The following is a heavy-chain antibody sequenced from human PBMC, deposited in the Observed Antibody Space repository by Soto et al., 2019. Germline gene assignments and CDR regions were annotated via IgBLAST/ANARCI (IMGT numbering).Heavy chain of an antibody. J-gene: IGHJ6*02. D-gene: IGHD2-15*01. CDR1: GFTFSSYT. Sequence: GGSLRLSCAASGFTFSSYTMNWVRQAPGKGLEWVSYISSGSTTIYYADSVKGRFTISRDNAKNSLYLQMNSLRDEDTAVYYCAREASESLRDSYHGLDFWGQGTSVSVSS. CDR2: ISSGSTTI. CDR3: AREASESLRDSYHGLDF. V-gene: IGHV3-48*02.